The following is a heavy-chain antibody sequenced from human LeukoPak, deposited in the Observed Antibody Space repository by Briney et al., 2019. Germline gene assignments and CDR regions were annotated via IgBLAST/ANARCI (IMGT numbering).Heavy chain of an antibody. Sequence: GGSLRLSCAVSGFTFRNYGMSWVRQAPGKGLEWVSAISGSGDSSYYTDSVKGRFTISRDNDKNTLYLQMSSLRDEDTAIYYCAKGHGDWYFYYFDYWGQGTLVTVSS. V-gene: IGHV3-23*01. CDR3: AKGHGDWYFYYFDY. D-gene: IGHD2-21*02. CDR1: GFTFRNYG. J-gene: IGHJ4*02. CDR2: ISGSGDSS.